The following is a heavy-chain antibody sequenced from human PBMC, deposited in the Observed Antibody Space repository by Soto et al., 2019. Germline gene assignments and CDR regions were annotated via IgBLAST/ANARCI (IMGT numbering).Heavy chain of an antibody. CDR1: GYRFSYYG. Sequence: GASVKVSCKTSGYRFSYYGINWVRQAPGQGLEWLGWISPYSDDTKYAQKFQGRVTITADESTSTAYMELSSLRSEDTAVYYCASVAPYFTNGVCTNYSSYGMDVWGQGTTVTVSS. V-gene: IGHV1-18*01. CDR3: ASVAPYFTNGVCTNYSSYGMDV. D-gene: IGHD2-8*01. J-gene: IGHJ6*02. CDR2: ISPYSDDT.